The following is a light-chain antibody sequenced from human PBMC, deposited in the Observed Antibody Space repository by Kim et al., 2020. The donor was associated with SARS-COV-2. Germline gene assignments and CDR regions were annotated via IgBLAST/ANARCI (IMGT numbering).Light chain of an antibody. CDR2: QDS. V-gene: IGLV3-1*01. CDR3: QAWDSRTL. J-gene: IGLJ2*01. Sequence: SYELTQPPSVSVSAGQTASITCSGDKLGDKYACWYQQKPGQSPVLVIYQDSKRPSGIPDRVAGSNSGNTATLTISGTQAMDEADYYCQAWDSRTLFGGGPQLTVL. CDR1: KLGDKY.